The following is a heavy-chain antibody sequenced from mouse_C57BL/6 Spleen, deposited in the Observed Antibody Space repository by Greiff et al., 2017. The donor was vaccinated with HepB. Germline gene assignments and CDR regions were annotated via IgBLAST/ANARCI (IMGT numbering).Heavy chain of an antibody. D-gene: IGHD4-1*01. CDR3: ASLNWDNY. Sequence: DVMLVESGGGLVKPGGSLKLSCAASGFTFSSYAMSWVRQTPEKRLEWVATISDGGSYTYYPDNVKGRFTISRDNAKNNLYLQMSHLKSEDTAMYYCASLNWDNYWGQGTTLTVSS. J-gene: IGHJ2*01. V-gene: IGHV5-4*03. CDR1: GFTFSSYA. CDR2: ISDGGSYT.